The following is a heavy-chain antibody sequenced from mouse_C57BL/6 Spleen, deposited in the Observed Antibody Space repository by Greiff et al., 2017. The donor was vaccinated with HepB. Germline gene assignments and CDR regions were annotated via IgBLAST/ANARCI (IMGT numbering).Heavy chain of an antibody. Sequence: DVMLVESGGGLVKPGGSLKLSCAASGFTFSDYGMHWVRQAPEKGLEWVAYISSGSSTIYYADTVKGRFTISRDNAKNTLFLQMTSLRSEDTAMYYCAREGDYGYAFDYWGQGTTLTVSS. CDR1: GFTFSDYG. D-gene: IGHD2-2*01. V-gene: IGHV5-17*01. J-gene: IGHJ2*01. CDR3: AREGDYGYAFDY. CDR2: ISSGSSTI.